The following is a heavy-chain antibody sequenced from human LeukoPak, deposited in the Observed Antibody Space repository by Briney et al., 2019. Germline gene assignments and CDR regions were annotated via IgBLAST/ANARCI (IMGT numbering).Heavy chain of an antibody. CDR2: ISYDGTNK. V-gene: IGHV3-30-3*01. Sequence: GGSLRLSCAASGFTFSSYAMHWVRQAPGKGLEWVAVISYDGTNKYYADSVQGRFTISRDNAKNSLYLQMSSLRAEDTAVYYCARESGWYYFDKWGEGTLVTVSS. D-gene: IGHD6-19*01. CDR3: ARESGWYYFDK. CDR1: GFTFSSYA. J-gene: IGHJ4*02.